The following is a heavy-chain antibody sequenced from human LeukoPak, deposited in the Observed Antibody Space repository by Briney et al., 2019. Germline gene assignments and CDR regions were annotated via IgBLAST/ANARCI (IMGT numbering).Heavy chain of an antibody. Sequence: GGSLRLSCAASGFTFSGYGMHWVRQSPGKGLEWVAVIWYDGSNKYYADSVKGRFTISRDNSKNTLYLQMNSLRAEDTGVYYCARVRGSGQGLDYWGQGTLVTVSS. CDR3: ARVRGSGQGLDY. CDR2: IWYDGSNK. V-gene: IGHV3-33*01. J-gene: IGHJ4*02. D-gene: IGHD6-19*01. CDR1: GFTFSGYG.